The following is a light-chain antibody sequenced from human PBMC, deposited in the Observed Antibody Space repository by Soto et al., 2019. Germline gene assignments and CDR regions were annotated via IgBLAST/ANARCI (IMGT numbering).Light chain of an antibody. J-gene: IGKJ4*01. CDR2: DAS. CDR3: QQRSSWPLT. V-gene: IGKV3-11*01. Sequence: EIVLTQSPATLSLSPGERATLSCGASESVRSYLGWYQQKPGQAPRLLIYDASNRATGIPARFSGSGSGTDFTLTISSLEPEDFAVYYCQQRSSWPLTFGGGTKVEIK. CDR1: ESVRSY.